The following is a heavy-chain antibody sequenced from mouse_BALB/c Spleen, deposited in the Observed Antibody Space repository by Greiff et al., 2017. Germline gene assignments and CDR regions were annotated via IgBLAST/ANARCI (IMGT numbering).Heavy chain of an antibody. J-gene: IGHJ4*01. CDR3: ARKNYRYAMDY. D-gene: IGHD2-1*01. Sequence: VQLQQSGPGLVQPSQSLSITCTASGFSLTSYGVHWVRQSPGKGLEWLGVIWRGGSTDYNAAFISRLSISKDNSKSQVFFKMNSLQANDTAIYYCARKNYRYAMDYWGQGTSVTVSS. V-gene: IGHV2-2*02. CDR1: GFSLTSYG. CDR2: IWRGGST.